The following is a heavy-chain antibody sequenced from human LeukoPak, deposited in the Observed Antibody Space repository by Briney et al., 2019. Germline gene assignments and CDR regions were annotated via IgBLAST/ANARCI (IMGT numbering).Heavy chain of an antibody. Sequence: PGESLKISCKGSGSSFTTYWIGWARQMPGQGLEWMGIIYPGDSETRNSPSFQGQVTISADKSISTVYLQWSSLKASDTAMYYCARYGPGPATADAFDIWGQGTMVTVSS. D-gene: IGHD2-2*01. CDR1: GSSFTTYW. CDR2: IYPGDSET. V-gene: IGHV5-51*01. CDR3: ARYGPGPATADAFDI. J-gene: IGHJ3*02.